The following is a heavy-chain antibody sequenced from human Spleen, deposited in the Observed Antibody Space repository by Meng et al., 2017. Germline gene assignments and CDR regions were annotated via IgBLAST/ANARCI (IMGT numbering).Heavy chain of an antibody. J-gene: IGHJ4*02. Sequence: GGSLRLSCAASGFTFSSYAMSWVRQAPGKGLEWVSYITGSGGSTYYADSVEGRFTISRDNSKSTLYLQMSRLRAEDTAVYFCAKDGTTGDYFDYWGQGTLVTVSS. CDR1: GFTFSSYA. CDR3: AKDGTTGDYFDY. V-gene: IGHV3-23*01. CDR2: ITGSGGST. D-gene: IGHD7-27*01.